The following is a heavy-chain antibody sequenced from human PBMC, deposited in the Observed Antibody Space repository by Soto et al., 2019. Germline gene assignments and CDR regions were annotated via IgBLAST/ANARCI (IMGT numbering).Heavy chain of an antibody. D-gene: IGHD4-17*01. CDR1: GFTFSNYG. CDR2: ISYHGSEK. J-gene: IGHJ4*02. V-gene: IGHV3-30*18. Sequence: QVQLVESGGGVVQPGRSLRLSCAASGFTFSNYGMHWVRQAPGKGLEWVAVISYHGSEKYYADVGKGRFTINRDNSKNTLYLQMDSVRAEDKAVYYCAKDHVTTTLTTVGYWGQGTLVPVSS. CDR3: AKDHVTTTLTTVGY.